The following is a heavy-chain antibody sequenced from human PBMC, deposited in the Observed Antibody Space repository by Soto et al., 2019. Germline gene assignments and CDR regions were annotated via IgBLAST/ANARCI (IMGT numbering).Heavy chain of an antibody. CDR3: AKTQCNNDVCSFDF. CDR2: TSGGGTST. D-gene: IGHD2-8*01. J-gene: IGHJ4*02. V-gene: IGHV3-23*01. CDR1: GFTFSSYA. Sequence: EVQLLESGGGLVQPGGSLRLSCAASGFTFSSYAMTWVRQAPGKGLEWVSTTSGGGTSTYYADSVKGRFTISRDNSKNTLYLQMSSLRAEDTAVYYCAKTQCNNDVCSFDFWGQGTLVTVSS.